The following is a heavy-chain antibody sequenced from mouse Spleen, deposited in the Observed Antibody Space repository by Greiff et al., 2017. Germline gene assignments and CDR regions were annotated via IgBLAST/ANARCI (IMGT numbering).Heavy chain of an antibody. Sequence: QVQLQQPGAELVMPGASVKLSCKASGYTFTSYWMHWVKQRPGQGLEWIGEIDPSDSYTNYNQKFKGKATLTVDKSSSTAYMQLSSLTSEDSAVYYCARSTPSYYSEGAWFAYWGQGTLVTVSA. CDR3: ARSTPSYYSEGAWFAY. CDR2: IDPSDSYT. V-gene: IGHV1-69*01. J-gene: IGHJ3*01. D-gene: IGHD1-1*01. CDR1: GYTFTSYW.